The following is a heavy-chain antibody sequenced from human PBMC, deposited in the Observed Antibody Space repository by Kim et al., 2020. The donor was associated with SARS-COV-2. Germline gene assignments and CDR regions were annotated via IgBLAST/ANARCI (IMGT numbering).Heavy chain of an antibody. D-gene: IGHD3-22*01. CDR1: GFTFSSYA. V-gene: IGHV3-30*04. J-gene: IGHJ6*01. Sequence: GGSLRLSCAASGFTFSSYAMHWVRQAPGKGLEWVAVISYDGSNKYYADSVKGRFTISRDNSKNTLYLQMNSLRAEDTAVYYCARDYYDGSGYYVYYYGM. CDR2: ISYDGSNK. CDR3: ARDYYDGSGYYVYYYGM.